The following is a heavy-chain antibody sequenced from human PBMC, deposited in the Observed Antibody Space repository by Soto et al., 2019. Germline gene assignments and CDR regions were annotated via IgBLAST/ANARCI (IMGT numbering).Heavy chain of an antibody. D-gene: IGHD3-22*01. J-gene: IGHJ4*02. CDR1: GFTFSSYG. CDR2: ISSDGNYQ. V-gene: IGHV3-30*18. CDR3: GKVSTSYYDSTLDF. Sequence: QVQLVESGGGVVQPGRSLRLSCAASGFTFSSYGMHWVRQAPGKGLEWVAIISSDGNYQHHADSVKGRFTISRDNSKNTLYLQMNSLRAEDTAVYYCGKVSTSYYDSTLDFWGQGTLVTDSS.